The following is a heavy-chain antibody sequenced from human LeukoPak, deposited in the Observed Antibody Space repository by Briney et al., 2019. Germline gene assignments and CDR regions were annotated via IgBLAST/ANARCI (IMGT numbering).Heavy chain of an antibody. Sequence: QHGRSLRLSCAASGFTFSSYGMHWVRQAPGKGLEWVAVIWYDGTNKYYEDSVKGRFTISKDNSKTTLQLQINSLRAEDTALYYCTRGLGPGGAFDIWGQGTMATVSS. CDR2: IWYDGTNK. CDR1: GFTFSSYG. V-gene: IGHV3-33*01. J-gene: IGHJ3*02. D-gene: IGHD3-16*01. CDR3: TRGLGPGGAFDI.